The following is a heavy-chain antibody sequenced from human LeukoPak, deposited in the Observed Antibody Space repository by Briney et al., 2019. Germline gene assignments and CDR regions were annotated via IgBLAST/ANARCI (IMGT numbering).Heavy chain of an antibody. CDR2: IKQDGSEN. CDR1: GFSVSGYW. J-gene: IGHJ4*02. Sequence: GGSLRLSCAVSGFSVSGYWMTWVRQAPGKGLEGVANIKQDGSENNYVDAVNGRFPISRENAENSLFLQMNSLRVEDTVVYYCAREWQGGIAAAGTRIEGDYWGQGTLVAVSS. D-gene: IGHD6-13*01. V-gene: IGHV3-7*01. CDR3: AREWQGGIAAAGTRIEGDY.